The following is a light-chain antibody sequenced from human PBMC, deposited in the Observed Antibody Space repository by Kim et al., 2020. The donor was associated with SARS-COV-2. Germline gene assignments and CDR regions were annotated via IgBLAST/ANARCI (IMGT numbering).Light chain of an antibody. V-gene: IGLV3-1*01. J-gene: IGLJ3*02. CDR3: QAWDNTWV. CDR2: QDT. CDR1: KLGEKY. Sequence: PGQTVTITCCGDKLGEKYSSWYQQQPGQAPVLVIYQDTKRPSGIPERFAGSNSGNTATLTISGAQAMDEADYYCQAWDNTWVFGGGTQLTVL.